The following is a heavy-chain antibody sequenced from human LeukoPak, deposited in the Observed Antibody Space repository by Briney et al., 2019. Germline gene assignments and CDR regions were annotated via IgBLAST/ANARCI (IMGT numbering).Heavy chain of an antibody. J-gene: IGHJ6*02. V-gene: IGHV3-64D*06. CDR1: GFAFSNYA. CDR2: INSNGGST. CDR3: VKETSTKYYYYGMDV. D-gene: IGHD2-2*01. Sequence: GGSLRLSCSASGFAFSNYATHWVRQAPGKGLEYVAGINSNGGSTFYADSVKGRFTMSGGNSKNTLYLQMSSLRAEDTAVYYCVKETSTKYYYYGMDVWGQGTTVTVSS.